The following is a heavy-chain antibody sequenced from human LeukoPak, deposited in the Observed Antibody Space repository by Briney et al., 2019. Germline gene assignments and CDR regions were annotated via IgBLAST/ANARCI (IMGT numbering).Heavy chain of an antibody. Sequence: GGSLRLSCAASGFTFSSYDMRWVRQVIGEGLQWVSGIGTAADTYYVGSVKGRFTISRENAKNSLYLQMNNLRAGDTAVYYCARASACGAPSCNLHLGFYYGFDVWGQGTTVTVSS. J-gene: IGHJ6*02. CDR2: IGTAADT. D-gene: IGHD2-21*01. CDR1: GFTFSSYD. V-gene: IGHV3-13*01. CDR3: ARASACGAPSCNLHLGFYYGFDV.